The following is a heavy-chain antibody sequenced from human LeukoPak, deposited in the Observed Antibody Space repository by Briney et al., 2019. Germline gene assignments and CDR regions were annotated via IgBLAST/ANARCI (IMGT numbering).Heavy chain of an antibody. CDR1: GYTFTSYG. D-gene: IGHD3-22*01. CDR3: ARVAYYYDSSGYPITGDFDY. CDR2: ISAYNGNT. Sequence: GASVKVSCKASGYTFTSYGISWVRQAPGQGLEWVGWISAYNGNTNYAQKLQGRVTMTTDTSTSTAYMELRSLRSDDTAVYYCARVAYYYDSSGYPITGDFDYWGQGTLVTVSS. V-gene: IGHV1-18*01. J-gene: IGHJ4*02.